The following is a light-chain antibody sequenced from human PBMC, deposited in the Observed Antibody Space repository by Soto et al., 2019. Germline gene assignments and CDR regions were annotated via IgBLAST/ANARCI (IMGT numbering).Light chain of an antibody. CDR2: DNN. CDR3: GTWDSSLSAGV. V-gene: IGLV1-51*01. Sequence: QSVLTQPPSVSGAPGQRVTISCAGSSSSIGAGYDVHWYQQLPGTAPKLLIYDNNKRPSGIPDRFSGSKSGTSATLGITGLQTGDEADYYCGTWDSSLSAGVFGTGTKVTVL. J-gene: IGLJ1*01. CDR1: SSSIGAGYD.